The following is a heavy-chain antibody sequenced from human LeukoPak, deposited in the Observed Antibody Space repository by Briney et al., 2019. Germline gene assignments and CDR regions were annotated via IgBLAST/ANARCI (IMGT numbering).Heavy chain of an antibody. CDR2: INPSGTNT. CDR1: GFIFRSSA. CDR3: AKGGLSLFDY. V-gene: IGHV3-23*01. J-gene: IGHJ4*02. Sequence: GGSLRLSCAASGFIFRSSAMTWVRQAPGRGLEWVSTINPSGTNTYHADSVKGRFTISRDNSKNTLYLQMNSLRAEDTAIYYCAKGGLSLFDYWGQGTLVTVSS.